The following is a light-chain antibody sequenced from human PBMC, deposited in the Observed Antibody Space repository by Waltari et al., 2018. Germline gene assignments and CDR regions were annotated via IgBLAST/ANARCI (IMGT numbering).Light chain of an antibody. V-gene: IGLV2-23*02. J-gene: IGLJ1*01. CDR2: EVT. CDR3: CSDAGSGTYV. CDR1: SSDIGIYNS. Sequence: QSALTQPASVAGSPGQSITISCTGTSSDIGIYNSVSWYQHLPGKVPKVMISEVTKRPSVVSKRFSRSTSGNTSPLTISGLQADDETEYYCCSDAGSGTYVFGPGTKLTV.